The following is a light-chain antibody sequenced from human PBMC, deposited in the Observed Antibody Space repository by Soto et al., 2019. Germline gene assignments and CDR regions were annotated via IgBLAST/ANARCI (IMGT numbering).Light chain of an antibody. Sequence: IKMYISPSTLSASVGDRVTITCRASQRISSWLAWYQQKPGKAPKLLIYDSSNLESGVPSRFSGSGSGTEFTLTISSLQPDDFATYYCQPHHCYSGTFRQG. CDR3: QPHHCYSGT. CDR1: QRISSW. J-gene: IGKJ1*01. CDR2: DSS. V-gene: IGKV1-5*01.